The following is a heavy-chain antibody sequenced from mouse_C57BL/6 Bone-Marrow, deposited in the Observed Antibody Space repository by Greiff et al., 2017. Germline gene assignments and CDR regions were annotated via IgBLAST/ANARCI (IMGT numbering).Heavy chain of an antibody. CDR1: GFTFSDYY. J-gene: IGHJ4*01. D-gene: IGHD2-4*01. CDR3: ARHDYVGAMDY. CDR2: LSNGGGST. V-gene: IGHV5-12*01. Sequence: DVELVESGGGLVQPGGSLKLSCAASGFTFSDYYMYWVRQTPEKRLEWVAYLSNGGGSTYYPDTVKGRFTISRDNAKNTLYLQMSRLKSEDTAMYYCARHDYVGAMDYWGQGTSVTVSS.